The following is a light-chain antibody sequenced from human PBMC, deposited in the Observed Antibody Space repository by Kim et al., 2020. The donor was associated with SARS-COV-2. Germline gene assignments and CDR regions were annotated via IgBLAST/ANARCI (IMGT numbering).Light chain of an antibody. CDR2: DVT. V-gene: IGLV2-14*01. J-gene: IGLJ1*01. Sequence: LTQPASVSGSPGQSITIPCTGISSDVGGYNYVSWYQEYPGKAPKLMIYDVTKRPSGVSNRFSGSKSGNTASLTISGLQAEDEADYYCSSHSSTSTYVFGSGTKVTVL. CDR1: SSDVGGYNY. CDR3: SSHSSTSTYV.